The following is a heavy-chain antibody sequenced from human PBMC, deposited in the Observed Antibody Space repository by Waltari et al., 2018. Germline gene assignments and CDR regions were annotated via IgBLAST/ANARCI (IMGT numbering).Heavy chain of an antibody. V-gene: IGHV3-48*04. CDR3: ARERRPNWDLYGMDV. J-gene: IGHJ6*02. Sequence: EVQLVESGGGLVQPGGSLRLSCAASGFTFSSYSMNWVRQAPGKGLEWVSYISSSSSTIYYADSVKGRFTISRDNAKNSLYLQMNSLRAEDTAVYYCARERRPNWDLYGMDVWGQGTTVTVSS. D-gene: IGHD1-1*01. CDR1: GFTFSSYS. CDR2: ISSSSSTI.